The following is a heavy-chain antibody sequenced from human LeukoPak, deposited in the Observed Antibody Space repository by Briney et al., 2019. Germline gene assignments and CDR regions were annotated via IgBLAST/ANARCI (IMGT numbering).Heavy chain of an antibody. J-gene: IGHJ4*02. Sequence: SETLSLTCTVSGGSISSYYWSWIRQPPGKGLEWIGYIYYSGSTNYNASLKSRVTISVDTSKNQFSLKLSSVTAADTAVYYCARGGGQQLVGLGYWGQGTLVTVSS. CDR2: IYYSGST. CDR1: GGSISSYY. CDR3: ARGGGQQLVGLGY. D-gene: IGHD6-13*01. V-gene: IGHV4-59*01.